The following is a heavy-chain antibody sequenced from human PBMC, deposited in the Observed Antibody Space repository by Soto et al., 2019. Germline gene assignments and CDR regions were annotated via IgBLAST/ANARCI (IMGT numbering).Heavy chain of an antibody. V-gene: IGHV4-31*03. J-gene: IGHJ4*02. CDR1: GDSIGSGGHY. CDR3: ARVDCTGGTCYSLDN. Sequence: PSETLSLTCTVSGDSIGSGGHYWSWIRQAPGKGLEWIGHIYYSGTTYHNPSLKSRVTMSVDRSKNQFSLNLSSVTAADTAVYFCARVDCTGGTCYSLDNWGQGTLVTVSP. CDR2: IYYSGTT. D-gene: IGHD2-15*01.